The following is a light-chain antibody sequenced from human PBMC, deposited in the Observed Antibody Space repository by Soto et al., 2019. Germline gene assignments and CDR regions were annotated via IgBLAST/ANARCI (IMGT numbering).Light chain of an antibody. V-gene: IGKV1-5*01. CDR3: LQYNSYSRT. CDR1: QTISSW. CDR2: DAS. J-gene: IGKJ1*01. Sequence: DIQMTQSPSTLSGSVGDRVTITCRASQTISSWLAWYQQKPGKAPKLLIYDASTLESGVPSRFSGSGSGTEFTLTISSLQADDFATYYCLQYNSYSRTFGQGTKVDIK.